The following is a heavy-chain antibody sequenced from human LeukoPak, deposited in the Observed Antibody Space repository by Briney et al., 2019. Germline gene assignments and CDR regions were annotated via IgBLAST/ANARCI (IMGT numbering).Heavy chain of an antibody. CDR3: ARDPTVLWFGELLPLDY. CDR2: INSDGSST. CDR1: GFTFSSYW. J-gene: IGHJ4*02. Sequence: GGSLGLSCAASGFTFSSYWMHWVRQAPGKGLVWVSRINSDGSSTSYADSVKGRFTIPRDNAKNTLYLQMNSLRAEDTAVYYCARDPTVLWFGELLPLDYWGQGTLVTVSS. V-gene: IGHV3-74*01. D-gene: IGHD3-10*01.